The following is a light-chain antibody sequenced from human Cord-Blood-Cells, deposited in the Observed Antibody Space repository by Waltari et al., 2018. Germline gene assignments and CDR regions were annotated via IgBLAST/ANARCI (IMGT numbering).Light chain of an antibody. J-gene: IGKJ5*01. V-gene: IGKV3-11*01. Sequence: EIVLTQSPATLSLSPGERAPLPCRASQSVSSYLAWYQQKPGQAPRLLIYDASNRATGIPARFSGSGSGTDFTLTISSLEPEDFAVYYCQQRSNWPPKVTFGQGTRLEIK. CDR1: QSVSSY. CDR2: DAS. CDR3: QQRSNWPPKVT.